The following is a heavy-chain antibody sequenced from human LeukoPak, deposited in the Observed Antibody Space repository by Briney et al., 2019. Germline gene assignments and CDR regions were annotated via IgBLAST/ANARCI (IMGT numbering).Heavy chain of an antibody. D-gene: IGHD6-19*01. Sequence: GASVKVSCKASGGTFSSYAISWVRQAPGQGLEWMGGIIPIFGTANYAQKFQGRVTITTDESTSTAYMELSSLRSEDTAVYYCARGPMAVAGPGLHWGQGTLVTVSS. CDR1: GGTFSSYA. J-gene: IGHJ4*02. CDR3: ARGPMAVAGPGLH. V-gene: IGHV1-69*05. CDR2: IIPIFGTA.